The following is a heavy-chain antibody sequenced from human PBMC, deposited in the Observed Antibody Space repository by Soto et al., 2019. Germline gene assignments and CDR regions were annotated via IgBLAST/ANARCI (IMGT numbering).Heavy chain of an antibody. Sequence: ESGGGLVQPGRSLRLSCAASGFTFDDYAMHWVRQAPGKGLEWVSGISWNSGSIGYADSVKGRFTISRDNAKNSLYLQMNSLRAEDTALYYCAKDLYGDYDDYWGQGTLVTVSS. J-gene: IGHJ4*02. CDR1: GFTFDDYA. CDR2: ISWNSGSI. CDR3: AKDLYGDYDDY. V-gene: IGHV3-9*01. D-gene: IGHD4-17*01.